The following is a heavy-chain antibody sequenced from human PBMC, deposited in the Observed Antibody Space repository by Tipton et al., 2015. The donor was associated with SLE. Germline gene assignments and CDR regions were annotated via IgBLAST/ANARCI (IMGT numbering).Heavy chain of an antibody. V-gene: IGHV4-59*08. J-gene: IGHJ6*02. Sequence: TLSLTCTVSGGSISSYYWSWIRQPPGKGLEWIGYIYYSGSTNYNPSLKSRVTISVDTSKNQFSLKLSSVTAADTAVYYCARHLGGGYYYGMDVWGQGTTVTVSS. CDR2: IYYSGST. CDR3: ARHLGGGYYYGMDV. CDR1: GGSISSYY. D-gene: IGHD3-16*01.